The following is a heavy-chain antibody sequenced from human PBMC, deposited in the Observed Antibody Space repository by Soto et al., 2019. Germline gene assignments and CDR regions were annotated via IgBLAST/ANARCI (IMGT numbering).Heavy chain of an antibody. CDR2: ISISSRTI. J-gene: IGHJ5*02. CDR3: ARDNGIAGSFDP. Sequence: LRLSCAASGFTFRSYSMNWVRQPPGKGLEWVSYISISSRTIYYADSVKGRFTISRDDAKNSLYLQMNSLRDEDTSVYYCARDNGIAGSFDPWGQGTLVTAPQ. D-gene: IGHD6-13*01. CDR1: GFTFRSYS. V-gene: IGHV3-48*02.